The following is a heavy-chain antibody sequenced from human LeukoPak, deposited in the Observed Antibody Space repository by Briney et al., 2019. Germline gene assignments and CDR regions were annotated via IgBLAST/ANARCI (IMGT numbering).Heavy chain of an antibody. J-gene: IGHJ4*02. V-gene: IGHV4-61*02. CDR3: AREVGAVAGY. D-gene: IGHD1-26*01. CDR1: GGSIRSGSDY. Sequence: SETLSLTCNVSGGSIRSGSDYWSWIRQPAGKGLEWIGRIYTSGSTNYNPSLKSRVTISVDTSKNQFSLKLSSVTAADTAVYYCAREVGAVAGYWGQGTLVTVSS. CDR2: IYTSGST.